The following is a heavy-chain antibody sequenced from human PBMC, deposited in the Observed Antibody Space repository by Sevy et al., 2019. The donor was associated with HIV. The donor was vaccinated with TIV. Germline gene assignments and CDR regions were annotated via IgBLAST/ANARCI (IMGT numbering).Heavy chain of an antibody. Sequence: SETLSLTCAVYGGSFSGYYWRWIRQPPGKGLEWIGEINHSGSTNYNPSLKSRVTISVDTSKNQFSLKLSSVTAADTAVYYCARRSTYYYGSGSQAGMDVWGQGTTVTVSS. V-gene: IGHV4-34*01. CDR3: ARRSTYYYGSGSQAGMDV. D-gene: IGHD3-10*01. CDR1: GGSFSGYY. CDR2: INHSGST. J-gene: IGHJ6*02.